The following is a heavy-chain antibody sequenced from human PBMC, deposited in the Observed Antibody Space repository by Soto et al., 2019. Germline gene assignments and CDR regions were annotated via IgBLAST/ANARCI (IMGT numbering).Heavy chain of an antibody. V-gene: IGHV3-48*01. CDR3: ASSYRYFDY. Sequence: PGGSLRLSCAASGFTFSSYSMNWVRQAPGKGLEWVSYISGSSSTIDYADSVKGRFTISRDNAKNSLYLQMSSLRAEDTAVYYCASSYRYFDYWGQGTLVTVAS. CDR1: GFTFSSYS. CDR2: ISGSSSTI. J-gene: IGHJ4*02.